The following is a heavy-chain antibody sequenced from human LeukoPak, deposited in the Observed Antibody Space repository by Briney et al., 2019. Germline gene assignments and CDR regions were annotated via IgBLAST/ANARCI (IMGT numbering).Heavy chain of an antibody. CDR1: GGSISSYY. CDR3: ARRYLPAKDAFDI. D-gene: IGHD1-26*01. V-gene: IGHV4-59*01. Sequence: SETLSLTCTVSGGSISSYYWSWIRQPPGKGLEWLGYIYYSGSTNYNPSLKSRVTISVDTSKNQFSLKLSSVTAADTAVYYCARRYLPAKDAFDIWGQGTMVTVSS. J-gene: IGHJ3*02. CDR2: IYYSGST.